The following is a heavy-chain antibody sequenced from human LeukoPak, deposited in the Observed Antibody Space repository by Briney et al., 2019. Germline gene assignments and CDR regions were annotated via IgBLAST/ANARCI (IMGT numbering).Heavy chain of an antibody. Sequence: GGSLRLSCAASGFTFSSYSMSWVRQAPGKGLEWVSYISSSSSTIYYADSVKGRFTISRDNAKNSLYLQMNSLRAEDTAVYYCARSPVVTAKYNWFDPWGQGTLVTVSS. D-gene: IGHD2-21*02. CDR2: ISSSSSTI. J-gene: IGHJ5*02. CDR3: ARSPVVTAKYNWFDP. CDR1: GFTFSSYS. V-gene: IGHV3-48*04.